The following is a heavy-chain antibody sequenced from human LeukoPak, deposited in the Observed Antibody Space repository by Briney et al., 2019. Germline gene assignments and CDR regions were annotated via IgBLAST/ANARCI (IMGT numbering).Heavy chain of an antibody. CDR1: GYSISSGYH. CDR3: AKSGGYGLIDY. V-gene: IGHV4-38-2*02. CDR2: IYYSGST. D-gene: IGHD1-26*01. Sequence: SETLSLTCTVSGYSISSGYHWGWIRQPPGKGLEWIGSIYYSGSTYYNPSLKSRVTISIDTSKNQFSLRLNSVTAADTAMYYCAKSGGYGLIDYWGQGTRVTVSS. J-gene: IGHJ4*02.